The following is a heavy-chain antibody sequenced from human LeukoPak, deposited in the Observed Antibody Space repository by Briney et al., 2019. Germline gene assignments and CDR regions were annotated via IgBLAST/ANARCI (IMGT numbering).Heavy chain of an antibody. CDR2: FDPEDGET. V-gene: IGHV1-24*01. Sequence: ASVKVSCKVYGYILTESSMHWVRQAPGKGLEWMGGFDPEDGETIYAQKFQGRFTMTEDTSTDTAYMELSSLRSEDTAVYYCATHSSAYYYVNPLWQHWGQGTLVTVSS. D-gene: IGHD3-22*01. J-gene: IGHJ1*01. CDR1: GYILTESS. CDR3: ATHSSAYYYVNPLWQH.